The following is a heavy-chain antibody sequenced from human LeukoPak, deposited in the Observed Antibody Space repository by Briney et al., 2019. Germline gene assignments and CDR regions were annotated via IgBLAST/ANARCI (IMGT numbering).Heavy chain of an antibody. CDR1: GYTFTSYG. D-gene: IGHD3-9*01. CDR2: ISAYNGDT. CDR3: SRDRPTTLRYFDWLSGFYYYYYMDV. V-gene: IGHV1-18*01. Sequence: ASVKVSCKASGYTFTSYGISWVRQAPGQGLEWMGWISAYNGDTNYAQKLQGRVTMTTDTSTSTAYMELRSLRSDDTAVYYCSRDRPTTLRYFDWLSGFYYYYYMDVWGKGTTVTVSS. J-gene: IGHJ6*03.